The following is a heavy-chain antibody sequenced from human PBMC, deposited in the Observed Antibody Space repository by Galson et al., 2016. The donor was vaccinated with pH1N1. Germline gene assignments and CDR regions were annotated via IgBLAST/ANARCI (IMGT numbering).Heavy chain of an antibody. CDR2: IKTDXXNT. J-gene: IGHJ4*02. CDR1: GFTFKNYW. D-gene: IGHD4-17*01. V-gene: IGHV3-74*01. Sequence: SLRLSCAASGFTFKNYWIHWVRQVPGKGLVWVSRIKTDXXNTDYADSVKGRFTISRDNAKNTLYLHMSSLRAEDTAVYYCARGRNDYGDYEPLDFWGQGTLVTVSS. CDR3: ARGRNDYGDYEPLDF.